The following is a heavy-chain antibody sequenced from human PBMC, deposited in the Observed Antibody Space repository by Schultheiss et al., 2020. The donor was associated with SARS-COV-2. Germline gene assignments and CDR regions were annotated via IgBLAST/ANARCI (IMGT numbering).Heavy chain of an antibody. Sequence: GGSLRLSCAASGFTFSSYAMSWVRQAPGKGLEWVSAISGSGGSTYYADSVKGRFTISRDNSKNTLYLQMNSLRAEDTAVYYCAKDYRESSGYYGLFDYWGQGTLVTVSS. D-gene: IGHD3-22*01. CDR1: GFTFSSYA. V-gene: IGHV3-23*01. J-gene: IGHJ4*02. CDR2: ISGSGGST. CDR3: AKDYRESSGYYGLFDY.